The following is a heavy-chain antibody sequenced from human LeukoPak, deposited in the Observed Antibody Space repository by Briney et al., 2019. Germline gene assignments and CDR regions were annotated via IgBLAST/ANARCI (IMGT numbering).Heavy chain of an antibody. J-gene: IGHJ3*02. Sequence: EASVKVSCKASGYTFTSYGISWVRQAPGQGLEWMGGIIPIFGTANYAQKFQGRVTITTDESTSTAYMELSSLRSEDTAVYYCARNQHSSHAFDIWGQGTMVTVSS. CDR3: ARNQHSSHAFDI. V-gene: IGHV1-69*05. CDR2: IIPIFGTA. D-gene: IGHD3-3*02. CDR1: GYTFTSYG.